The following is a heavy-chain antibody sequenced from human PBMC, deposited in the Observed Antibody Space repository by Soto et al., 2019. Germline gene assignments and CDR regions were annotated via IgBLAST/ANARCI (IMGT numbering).Heavy chain of an antibody. J-gene: IGHJ4*02. V-gene: IGHV3-23*01. D-gene: IGHD3-10*01. CDR3: ARDSRFF. Sequence: EVQLLESGGGLVQPGGSLRLSCAASGFTFSSYAMSWVRQAPGKGLEWVSSISGGGYATYYADSVKGRFTISRDNSKNTLYLQMNSLRVEDTAVYYCARDSRFFWGQGSLVTVSS. CDR1: GFTFSSYA. CDR2: ISGGGYAT.